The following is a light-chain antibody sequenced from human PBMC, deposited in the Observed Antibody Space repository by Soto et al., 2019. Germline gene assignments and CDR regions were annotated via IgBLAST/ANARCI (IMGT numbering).Light chain of an antibody. CDR2: YDS. J-gene: IGLJ2*01. CDR3: QVWDSSSDHPGVV. V-gene: IGLV3-21*04. CDR1: NIGSKS. Sequence: SYDLTQPPSVSVAPGKTARITCGGNNIGSKSVHWYQQKPGQAPVLVIYYDSDRPSGIPERFSGSNSGNTATLTISRVEAGDEADYYCQVWDSSSDHPGVVFGGGTKLTVL.